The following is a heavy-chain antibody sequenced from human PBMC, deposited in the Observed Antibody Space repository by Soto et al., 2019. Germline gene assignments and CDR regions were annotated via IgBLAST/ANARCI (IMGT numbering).Heavy chain of an antibody. CDR1: GYSFTSYW. V-gene: IGHV5-51*01. Sequence: GESLKISCKGSGYSFTSYWIGWVRQMPGKGLEWMGIIYPGDSDTRYSPSFQGQVTISADKPISTAYLQWSSLKASDTAMYYCARPLRHYYDSSGSPDAFDIWGQGTMVTVSS. CDR2: IYPGDSDT. D-gene: IGHD3-22*01. CDR3: ARPLRHYYDSSGSPDAFDI. J-gene: IGHJ3*02.